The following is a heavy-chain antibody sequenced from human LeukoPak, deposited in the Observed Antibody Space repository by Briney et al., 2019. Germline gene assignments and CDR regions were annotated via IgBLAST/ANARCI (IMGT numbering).Heavy chain of an antibody. CDR1: GGSISGYY. CDR2: FSTSVTT. Sequence: SETLSLTCTVSGGSISGYYWNWMRQPAGKGLEWIGRFSTSVTTNYNPSLRSRVTISVDKSKNQFSLRPSSVTAADTAVYYCARAVTTDYYSYYMDVWGKGTTVTVSS. D-gene: IGHD4-17*01. CDR3: ARAVTTDYYSYYMDV. V-gene: IGHV4-4*07. J-gene: IGHJ6*03.